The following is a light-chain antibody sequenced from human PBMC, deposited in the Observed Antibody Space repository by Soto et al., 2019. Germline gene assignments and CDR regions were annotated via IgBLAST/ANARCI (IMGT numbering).Light chain of an antibody. Sequence: EIVMTQSPATLSVSPGERATLSCRASQSLSNNLAWYQQKPGQAPRLLIYDTSTRATGIPARFSGSGSGTEFTLTISSLQSEDFAVYYCQEYNKWPPYTFGQGTKLEIK. V-gene: IGKV3-15*01. CDR3: QEYNKWPPYT. CDR2: DTS. J-gene: IGKJ2*01. CDR1: QSLSNN.